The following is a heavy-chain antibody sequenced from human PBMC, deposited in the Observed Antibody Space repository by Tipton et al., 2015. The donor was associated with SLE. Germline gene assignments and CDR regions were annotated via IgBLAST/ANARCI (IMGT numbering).Heavy chain of an antibody. D-gene: IGHD6-13*01. CDR2: IYYSGST. CDR1: GGSISSSSYY. Sequence: LRLSCTVSGGSISSSSYYWGWIRQPPGKGLEWIGSIYYSGSTYYNPSLKSRVTISVDTSKNQFSLKLSSVTAADTAVYYCARHGYSSSWYKGRRWFDPWGQGTLVTVSS. V-gene: IGHV4-39*01. CDR3: ARHGYSSSWYKGRRWFDP. J-gene: IGHJ5*02.